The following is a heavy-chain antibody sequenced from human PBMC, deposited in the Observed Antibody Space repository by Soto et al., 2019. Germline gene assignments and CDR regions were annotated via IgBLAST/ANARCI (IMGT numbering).Heavy chain of an antibody. Sequence: SETLSLTCTVPGGSVNSDNYYWSWIRQPPGKGLEWIGYIYHTGRTNYNPSLMSRVTISLDASRNQFSLKLSSVTAADTAVFYCAREYSNSPEAFDSWGQGTMVTASS. CDR3: AREYSNSPEAFDS. J-gene: IGHJ4*02. CDR2: IYHTGRT. CDR1: GGSVNSDNYY. V-gene: IGHV4-61*01. D-gene: IGHD1-26*01.